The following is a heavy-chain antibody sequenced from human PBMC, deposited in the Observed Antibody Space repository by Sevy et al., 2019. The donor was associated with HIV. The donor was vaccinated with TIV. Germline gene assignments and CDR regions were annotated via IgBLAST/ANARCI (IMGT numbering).Heavy chain of an antibody. V-gene: IGHV3-33*01. CDR3: ARESGSNWYSDL. J-gene: IGHJ2*01. CDR2: IWSDGSIK. D-gene: IGHD1-26*01. CDR1: GFTFSSYG. Sequence: GGSLRLSCAASGFTFSSYGMHWVRQAPGKGLEWVAAIWSDGSIKYYADSVKGRFTISRDNSKNTLYLQMNSLRADDTAVYSCARESGSNWYSDLWGRGTLVTVSS.